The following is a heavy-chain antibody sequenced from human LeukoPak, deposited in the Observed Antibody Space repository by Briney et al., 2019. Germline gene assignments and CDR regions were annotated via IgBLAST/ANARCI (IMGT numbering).Heavy chain of an antibody. CDR1: GGTFSSYA. CDR3: AIFFWSGYLGLYYGMDV. D-gene: IGHD3-3*01. V-gene: IGHV1-69*13. Sequence: SVKVSCKASGGTFSSYAISWVRQAPGQGLEWMGGIIPIFGTANYAQKFQGRVTITADESTSTAYMELSSLRSEDTAVYYCAIFFWSGYLGLYYGMDVWGQGTTVTVSS. CDR2: IIPIFGTA. J-gene: IGHJ6*02.